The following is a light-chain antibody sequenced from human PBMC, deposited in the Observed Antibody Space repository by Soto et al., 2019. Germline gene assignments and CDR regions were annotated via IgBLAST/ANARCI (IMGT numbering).Light chain of an antibody. CDR1: QSVSNNY. CDR2: ASS. CDR3: QLYGISPQ. V-gene: IGKV3-20*01. Sequence: EIVLTQSPGTLALSPGERATLSCRASQSVSNNYLAWYQQKPGHAPRLLIYASSNRATGIPDRLSGSASGPDFTLTINRLEPEDFAVYYCQLYGISPQFGQGTRLEIK. J-gene: IGKJ5*01.